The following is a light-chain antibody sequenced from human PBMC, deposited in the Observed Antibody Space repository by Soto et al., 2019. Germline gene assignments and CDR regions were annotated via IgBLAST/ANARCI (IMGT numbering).Light chain of an antibody. J-gene: IGKJ4*01. Sequence: EIVLIQSPATLSLSPGERATLSCRASQSVGSYLAWNQHKPGQAPRLLISDASNRATGIPARFSGSGSETDFTLTISSLEPEDSAVYYCQQRSNWPSLTFGGGTKVEIK. V-gene: IGKV3-11*01. CDR2: DAS. CDR3: QQRSNWPSLT. CDR1: QSVGSY.